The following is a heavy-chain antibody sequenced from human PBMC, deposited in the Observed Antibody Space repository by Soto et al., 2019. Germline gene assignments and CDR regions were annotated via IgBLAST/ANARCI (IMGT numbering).Heavy chain of an antibody. Sequence: SVKVSCKASGGTFSSYAISWVRQAPGQGLEWMGGIIPIFGTANYAQKFQGRVTITADESTSTAYMELSSLRSEDTAVYYCARERARYCSSTSCYRLLRFVPYVSGSYFDYWGQGTLVTVSS. CDR3: ARERARYCSSTSCYRLLRFVPYVSGSYFDY. CDR2: IIPIFGTA. D-gene: IGHD2-2*01. V-gene: IGHV1-69*13. J-gene: IGHJ4*02. CDR1: GGTFSSYA.